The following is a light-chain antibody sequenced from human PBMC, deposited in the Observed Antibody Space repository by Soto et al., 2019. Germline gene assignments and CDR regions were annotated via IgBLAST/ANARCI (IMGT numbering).Light chain of an antibody. CDR3: QHYGTSPWT. Sequence: EIVLTQSPGTLSLSPGERATLSCRASQSVSSSYLAWYQQKPGQAPRLLIYGASSRATGIPDRFSGSGSGPDFTLTTSRLEPEDFAVYYCQHYGTSPWTFGQGTKVEI. J-gene: IGKJ1*01. CDR1: QSVSSSY. CDR2: GAS. V-gene: IGKV3-20*01.